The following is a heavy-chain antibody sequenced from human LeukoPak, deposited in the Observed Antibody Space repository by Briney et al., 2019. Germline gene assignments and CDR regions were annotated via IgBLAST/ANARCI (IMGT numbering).Heavy chain of an antibody. J-gene: IGHJ4*02. V-gene: IGHV4-59*12. CDR1: GGSISTYY. D-gene: IGHD6-13*01. Sequence: SETLSLTCTVSGGSISTYYWSWIRQPPGKGLEWIAYSSDSGNSNYNPSLKSRVTASVDTSKNQFSLKLSSVTAADTAVYYCATQSGIAAAGTGFDYWGQGTLVTVSS. CDR3: ATQSGIAAAGTGFDY. CDR2: SSDSGNS.